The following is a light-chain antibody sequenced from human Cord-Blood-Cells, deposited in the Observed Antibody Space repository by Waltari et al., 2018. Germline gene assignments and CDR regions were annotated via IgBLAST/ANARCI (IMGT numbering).Light chain of an antibody. J-gene: IGLJ2*01. CDR1: SSDVGGYHY. V-gene: IGLV2-14*01. Sequence: QSALTQPASVSGSPGQSITISCTGTSSDVGGYHYVSWYQQHPGQAPKLVIYDVSNRPSGVSNRFSGSKSGNTASLTISGLQAEDEADYYCSSYTSSSTLGVFGGGTKLTVL. CDR2: DVS. CDR3: SSYTSSSTLGV.